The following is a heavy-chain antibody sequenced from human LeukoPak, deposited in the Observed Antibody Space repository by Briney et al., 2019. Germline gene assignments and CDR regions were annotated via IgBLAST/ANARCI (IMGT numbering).Heavy chain of an antibody. CDR2: ISYDGSNK. J-gene: IGHJ2*01. Sequence: GGSLRLSCAASGFTFSSYGMHWVCQAPGKGLEWVAVISYDGSNKYYADSVKGRFTISRDNSKNTLYLQMNSLRAEDTAVYYCARGRQLVPRAWYFDLWGRGTLVTVSS. CDR3: ARGRQLVPRAWYFDL. D-gene: IGHD6-13*01. CDR1: GFTFSSYG. V-gene: IGHV3-30*03.